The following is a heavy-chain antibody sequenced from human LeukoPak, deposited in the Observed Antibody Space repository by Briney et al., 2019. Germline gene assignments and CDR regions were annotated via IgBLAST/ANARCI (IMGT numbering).Heavy chain of an antibody. CDR2: ISTSGST. J-gene: IGHJ3*02. CDR1: GGSISSGNYY. CDR3: ARAFRGIFGVFEAFDI. D-gene: IGHD3-3*01. V-gene: IGHV4-61*02. Sequence: SETLSLTCTVSGGSISSGNYYWSWIRQPAGRGLEWIGRISTSGSTNYNPSLKSRVTISIDTSKNHFSLKLSSMTAADTAVYYCARAFRGIFGVFEAFDIWGQGTMVTVSS.